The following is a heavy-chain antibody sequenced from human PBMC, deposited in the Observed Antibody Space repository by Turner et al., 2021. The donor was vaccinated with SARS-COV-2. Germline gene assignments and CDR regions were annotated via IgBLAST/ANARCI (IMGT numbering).Heavy chain of an antibody. V-gene: IGHV3-30*03. CDR3: ARGPWYYYDSSGLPYYFDY. D-gene: IGHD3-22*01. Sequence: QGQLVESGGGVVQHGRSLRLSCAASGSPVSSYGMHWVRQAPGKGLEWVAVISYDGSNKYYADSVKCRFTISRDNSKNTLYLQMNSLRADDTAVYYCARGPWYYYDSSGLPYYFDYWGQGTLVTVSS. J-gene: IGHJ4*02. CDR2: ISYDGSNK. CDR1: GSPVSSYG.